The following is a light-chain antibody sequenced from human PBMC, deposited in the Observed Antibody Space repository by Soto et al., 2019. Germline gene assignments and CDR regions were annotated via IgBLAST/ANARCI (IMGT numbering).Light chain of an antibody. Sequence: QSVLTQPPSASGSPGQSVTISCTGTSSDVGGYNYVSWYQQHPGKAPKLMIYEVSKRPSGVPDRFSGSKSGNTASPTISGLQAEDEADYYCSSYAGSNNKVFGTGTKATVL. CDR3: SSYAGSNNKV. CDR1: SSDVGGYNY. CDR2: EVS. J-gene: IGLJ1*01. V-gene: IGLV2-8*01.